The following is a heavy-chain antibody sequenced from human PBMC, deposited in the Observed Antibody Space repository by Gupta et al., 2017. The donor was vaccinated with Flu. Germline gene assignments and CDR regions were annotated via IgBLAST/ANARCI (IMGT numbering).Heavy chain of an antibody. CDR3: ARGERAYYQLPLFY. D-gene: IGHD2-2*01. CDR2: IWYDGSNK. CDR1: GFTFSSYG. V-gene: IGHV3-33*01. Sequence: QVQLVESGGGVVQPGRSLRLSCAASGFTFSSYGMHWVRQAPGKGLEWVAVIWYDGSNKYYADSVKGRFTISRDNSKNTLYLQMNSLRAEDTAVYYCARGERAYYQLPLFYWGQGTLVTVSS. J-gene: IGHJ4*02.